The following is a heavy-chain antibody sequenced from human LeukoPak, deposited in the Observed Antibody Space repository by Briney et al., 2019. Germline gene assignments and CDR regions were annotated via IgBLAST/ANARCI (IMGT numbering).Heavy chain of an antibody. J-gene: IGHJ6*03. Sequence: GGSLRLSCAASGSTVSSNYMSWVRQAPGKGLEWVSVLYSGGATDYADSVKGRFTISRDKSKNTLYLQMNSLRAEDTAVYYCARVAIAARPFYYYYYMDVWGKGTTVTVSS. CDR1: GSTVSSNY. V-gene: IGHV3-53*01. CDR2: LYSGGAT. CDR3: ARVAIAARPFYYYYYMDV. D-gene: IGHD6-6*01.